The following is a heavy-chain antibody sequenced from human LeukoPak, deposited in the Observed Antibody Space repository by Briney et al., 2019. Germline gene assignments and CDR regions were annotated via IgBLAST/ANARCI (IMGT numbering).Heavy chain of an antibody. CDR1: GGTFSSYA. Sequence: SVKLSCKASGGTFSSYAISWVRQAPGQGLEWMGGIIPIFGTANYAQKFQGRVTITADESTSTAYMELSSLRSEDTAVYYCARGGVVVVPAAIPNNWFDPWGQGTLVSVSS. D-gene: IGHD2-2*02. J-gene: IGHJ5*02. CDR2: IIPIFGTA. V-gene: IGHV1-69*13. CDR3: ARGGVVVVPAAIPNNWFDP.